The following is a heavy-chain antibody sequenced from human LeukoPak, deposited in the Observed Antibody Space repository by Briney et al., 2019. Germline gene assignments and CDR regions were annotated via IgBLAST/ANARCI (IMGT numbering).Heavy chain of an antibody. CDR2: ISSSGRTM. CDR1: GFIFSSYE. Sequence: GGSLRLSCAASGFIFSSYEMSWVRQAPGKGLEWVSYISSSGRTMYYADSVKGRFTVSRDNAKNSLYLQMNSLRAEDTAVYYCARLLVYNSGGEAFDHWGQGTLVTVSS. CDR3: ARLLVYNSGGEAFDH. J-gene: IGHJ4*02. D-gene: IGHD1-20*01. V-gene: IGHV3-48*03.